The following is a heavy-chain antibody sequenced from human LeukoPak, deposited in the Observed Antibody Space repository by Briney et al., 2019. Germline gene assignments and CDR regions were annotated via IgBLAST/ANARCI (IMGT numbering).Heavy chain of an antibody. Sequence: ASVKVSCKTSGYMFSTYGISWVRQAPGQGLEWMGWISTYNGNTNYAQKFRGRVTMTTDTSATSAYMELRSLRSDDTAVYWCARGGHNYGMDVWGQGTTVTVSS. CDR1: GYMFSTYG. V-gene: IGHV1-18*01. J-gene: IGHJ6*02. CDR2: ISTYNGNT. CDR3: ARGGHNYGMDV.